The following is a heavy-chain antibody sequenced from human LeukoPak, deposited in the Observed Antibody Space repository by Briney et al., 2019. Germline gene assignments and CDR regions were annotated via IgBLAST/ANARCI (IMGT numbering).Heavy chain of an antibody. J-gene: IGHJ4*02. CDR3: ARRDCTSFKCYSLDY. CDR2: ISSSGSTI. CDR1: GFTFSDYY. D-gene: IGHD2-21*01. V-gene: IGHV3-11*01. Sequence: PGGSLRLSCAASGFTFSDYYMSWIRQAPGKGLEWVSYISSSGSTIYYADSVKGRFTISRDNAKNSLYLQMNNLKTEDTAVYYCARRDCTSFKCYSLDYWGQGILVTVSS.